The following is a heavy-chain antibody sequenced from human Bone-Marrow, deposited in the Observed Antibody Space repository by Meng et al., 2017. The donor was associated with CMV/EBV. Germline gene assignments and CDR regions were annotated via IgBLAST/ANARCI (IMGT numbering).Heavy chain of an antibody. Sequence: SVKVSCNASGGTFSSYATSWVRQAPGQGLEWMGGIIPILVIANYAQKFEGRVTITADKSTSTAYMELSSLRSEDTAVYYCARGNSSSWYGAYFYYWVKGTLVTVSS. J-gene: IGHJ4*02. D-gene: IGHD6-13*01. CDR2: IIPILVIA. CDR3: ARGNSSSWYGAYFYY. CDR1: GGTFSSYA. V-gene: IGHV1-69*10.